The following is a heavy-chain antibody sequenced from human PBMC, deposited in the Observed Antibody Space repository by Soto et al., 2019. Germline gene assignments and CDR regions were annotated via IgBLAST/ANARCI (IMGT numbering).Heavy chain of an antibody. CDR1: GGSFSGYY. J-gene: IGHJ5*02. CDR2: INHSGST. D-gene: IGHD1-1*01. CDR3: ATSPGLS. V-gene: IGHV4-34*09. Sequence: SETLSLTCAVYGGSFSGYYWSWIRQPPGKGLEWIGEINHSGSTNYNPSLKTRVTISVDTSKNQFSLKLNSVTAADTAVYYCATSPGLSWGQGTLVTVSS.